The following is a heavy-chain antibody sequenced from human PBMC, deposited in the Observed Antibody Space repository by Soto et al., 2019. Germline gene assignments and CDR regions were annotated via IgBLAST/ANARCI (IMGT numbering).Heavy chain of an antibody. CDR2: IYPGDSDT. V-gene: IGHV5-51*01. Sequence: EVHLVQSGAEVKKPGESLKISCKASGYTFTNYWIAWVRQMPGKGLEWMGIIYPGDSDTTYSPSFEGQVTISADKSISTVYLHWSSLKASDTAMYYCARQAYSSSWPRPDSWGQGPLVTVSS. CDR3: ARQAYSSSWPRPDS. D-gene: IGHD6-13*01. CDR1: GYTFTNYW. J-gene: IGHJ4*02.